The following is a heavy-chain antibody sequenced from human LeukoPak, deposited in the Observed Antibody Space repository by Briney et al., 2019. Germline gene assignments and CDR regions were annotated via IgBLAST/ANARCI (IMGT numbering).Heavy chain of an antibody. Sequence: GGSLRLSCAASGFTFSSYAMSWVRQAPGKGLEWVSAISGSGGSTYYADSVKGRFTISRDNSKSTLYLQMNSLRAEDTAVYYCAKGPSSGWYRYWGQGTLVTVSS. D-gene: IGHD6-19*01. CDR1: GFTFSSYA. V-gene: IGHV3-23*01. CDR2: ISGSGGST. CDR3: AKGPSSGWYRY. J-gene: IGHJ4*02.